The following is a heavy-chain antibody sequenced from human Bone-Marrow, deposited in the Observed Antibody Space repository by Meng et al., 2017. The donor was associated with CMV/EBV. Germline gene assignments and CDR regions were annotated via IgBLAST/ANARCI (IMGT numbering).Heavy chain of an antibody. CDR2: ISWDADK. J-gene: IGHJ5*02. CDR1: SITTTGVV. V-gene: IGHV2-5*02. D-gene: IGHD6-19*01. CDR3: AQRRWTSSGWYGNWFDP. Sequence: SITTTGVVAGWSRQPPGEALEWLAIISWDADKRYSPFLKNRLTITRDTSKNQVALSMTDMDPVDTATYYCAQRRWTSSGWYGNWFDPWGQGILVTVSS.